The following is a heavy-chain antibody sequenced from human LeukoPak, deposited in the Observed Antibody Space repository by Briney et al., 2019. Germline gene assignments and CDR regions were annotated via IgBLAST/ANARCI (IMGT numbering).Heavy chain of an antibody. CDR1: GGSISSYY. Sequence: SETLSLTCTVSGGSISSYYWSWIRQPPGKGLEWIGYIYYSGSTNYNPSLKSRVTISVDTSKNQFSLKLSSVTAADTAVYYCARQSTRGYYFDYWGQGTLVTVSS. V-gene: IGHV4-59*08. CDR3: ARQSTRGYYFDY. J-gene: IGHJ4*02. CDR2: IYYSGST. D-gene: IGHD2-2*01.